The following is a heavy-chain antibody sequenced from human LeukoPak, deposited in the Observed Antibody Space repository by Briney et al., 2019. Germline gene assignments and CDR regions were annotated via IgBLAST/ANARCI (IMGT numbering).Heavy chain of an antibody. CDR1: GFTFSSHA. Sequence: PGGSLRLSCVASGFTFSSHAMCWVRQAPGKGLEWVASIDISGGSTYYEDSVQGRFTISRDNSKNTLYLQMNSLRAEDTAVYYCARDGSSGWYWVDYWGQGTLVTVSS. D-gene: IGHD6-19*01. CDR3: ARDGSSGWYWVDY. CDR2: IDISGGST. J-gene: IGHJ4*02. V-gene: IGHV3-23*01.